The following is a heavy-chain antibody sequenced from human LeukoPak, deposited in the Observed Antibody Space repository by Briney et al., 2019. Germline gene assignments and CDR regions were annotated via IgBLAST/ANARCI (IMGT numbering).Heavy chain of an antibody. Sequence: GGSLRLSCAASGFTVSNHYVNWVRQAPGKGLEWVSYVSSSSAKIDYADSVRGRFTVSRDNAKNSLYLQMNSLTAEDTAVYYCVRDRSLGSQYYYYIDVWGKGTTVTVSS. V-gene: IGHV3-48*01. CDR1: GFTVSNHY. CDR3: VRDRSLGSQYYYYIDV. J-gene: IGHJ6*03. CDR2: VSSSSAKI. D-gene: IGHD2/OR15-2a*01.